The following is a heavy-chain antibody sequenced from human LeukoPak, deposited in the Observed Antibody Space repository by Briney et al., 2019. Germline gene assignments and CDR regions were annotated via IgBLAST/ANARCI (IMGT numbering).Heavy chain of an antibody. J-gene: IGHJ6*02. V-gene: IGHV3-21*01. CDR3: GSIFRSGRPYPKSPSMGV. CDR1: EPTFSAYI. Sequence: GGSRRPACEASEPTFSAYIMSWVSQAPGEGLGWVSAIRDNAYYRYYTDSVKGRFTVSRNSPTSPLYLRMDSMRTEDTTINYSGSIFRSGRPYPKSPSMGVWGQGSTGIVSS. D-gene: IGHD3-10*01. CDR2: IRDNAYYR.